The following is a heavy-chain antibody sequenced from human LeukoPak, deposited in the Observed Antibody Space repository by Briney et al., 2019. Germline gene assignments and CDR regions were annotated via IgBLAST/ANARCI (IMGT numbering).Heavy chain of an antibody. Sequence: SETLSLTCTVSGGSISSSSYSWGWIRQPPGKGLEWIGSIYYSGSTYYNPSLKSRVTISVDTSKNQFSLKLSSVTAADTAVYYCARHYSGYDLYFDYWGQGTLVTVSS. CDR2: IYYSGST. J-gene: IGHJ4*02. CDR1: GGSISSSSYS. D-gene: IGHD5-12*01. CDR3: ARHYSGYDLYFDY. V-gene: IGHV4-39*01.